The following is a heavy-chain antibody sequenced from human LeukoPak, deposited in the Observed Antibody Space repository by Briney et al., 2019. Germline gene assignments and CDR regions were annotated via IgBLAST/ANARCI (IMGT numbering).Heavy chain of an antibody. Sequence: GASVKVSCKASGGTFSSYAISWVRQAPGQGLEWMGGIIPILGTANYAQKFQGRVTITADESTSTAYMELSSLRSEDTAVYYCARPRDGYNGYYFDYWGQGTLVTVSS. CDR3: ARPRDGYNGYYFDY. CDR2: IIPILGTA. D-gene: IGHD5-24*01. J-gene: IGHJ4*02. CDR1: GGTFSSYA. V-gene: IGHV1-69*13.